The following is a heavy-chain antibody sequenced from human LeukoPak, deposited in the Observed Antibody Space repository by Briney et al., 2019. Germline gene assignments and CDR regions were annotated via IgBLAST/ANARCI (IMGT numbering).Heavy chain of an antibody. Sequence: GGSLRLSCAASGLAFSAYKMHWVRQAPRKGLVWVSRISTDGYTTDYADFVQGRFTASRDSTKNTWSLEMNSLRAEDTAVYYCVVGGSPGYWGQGTLVTVSS. CDR3: VVGGSPGY. J-gene: IGHJ4*02. V-gene: IGHV3-74*01. D-gene: IGHD2-15*01. CDR2: ISTDGYTT. CDR1: GLAFSAYK.